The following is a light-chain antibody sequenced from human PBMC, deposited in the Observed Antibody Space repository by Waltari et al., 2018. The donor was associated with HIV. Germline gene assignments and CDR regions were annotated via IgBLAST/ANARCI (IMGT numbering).Light chain of an antibody. V-gene: IGKV3-11*01. J-gene: IGKJ2*01. CDR3: QQYNNWPPTT. CDR1: QSVSTY. CDR2: DAS. Sequence: EIVLTQSPATLSLSPGERATLSCRASQSVSTYLAWYQQKPGQAPRLLIYDASTRATGIPARFSGSGSGTDFTLTISNLEPEDFAVYYCQQYNNWPPTTFGQGTKLEIK.